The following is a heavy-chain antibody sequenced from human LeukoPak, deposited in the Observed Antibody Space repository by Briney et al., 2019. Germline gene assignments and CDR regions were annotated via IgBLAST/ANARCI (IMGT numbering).Heavy chain of an antibody. CDR3: ARLWFGELSWNWFDP. CDR1: GYSFTSYW. CDR2: IYPGDSDT. D-gene: IGHD3-10*01. V-gene: IGHV5-51*01. Sequence: GESLKISCKGSGYSFTSYWIGWVRQMPGKGLEWMGIIYPGDSDTRYSPSFQGQVTISANKSISTAYLQWSSLKASDTAMYYCARLWFGELSWNWFDPWGQGTLVTVSS. J-gene: IGHJ5*02.